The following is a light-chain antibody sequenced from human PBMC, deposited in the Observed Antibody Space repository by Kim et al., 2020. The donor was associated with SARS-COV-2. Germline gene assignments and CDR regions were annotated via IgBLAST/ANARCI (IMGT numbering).Light chain of an antibody. J-gene: IGLJ2*01. CDR2: YDS. Sequence: SYELTQPPSVSVAPGQTARITCGGDSIVRRSVHWYQQKPGQAPLLVIHYDSDRPSGIPERLSGSSSGNTATLTITRVEAGDEADYYCNSRDSSGNHLVFGGGTQLTVL. V-gene: IGLV3-21*01. CDR3: NSRDSSGNHLV. CDR1: SIVRRS.